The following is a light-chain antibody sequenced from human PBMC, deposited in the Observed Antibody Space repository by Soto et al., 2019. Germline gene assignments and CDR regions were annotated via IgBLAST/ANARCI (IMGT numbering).Light chain of an antibody. CDR1: QSISWW. J-gene: IGKJ2*03. CDR2: KAS. CDR3: QQYNNYYS. Sequence: DIQMTQSPSTLSASVGDRVTITCRASQSISWWLAWYQLKPGKAPKLLIYKASSLESGVPSRFSGSGSGTEFSLTISNLQPDDFATYYCQQYNNYYSFGQGTKLEIK. V-gene: IGKV1-5*03.